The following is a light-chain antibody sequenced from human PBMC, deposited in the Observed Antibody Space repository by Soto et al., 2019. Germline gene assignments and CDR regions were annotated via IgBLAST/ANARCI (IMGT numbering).Light chain of an antibody. CDR3: QHYNSYSEA. CDR2: KAS. V-gene: IGKV1-5*03. CDR1: QTISSW. J-gene: IGKJ1*01. Sequence: DIQWTRSPSTLSASVGYRFSITFRASQTISSWLAWYQQKPGKAPKLLIYKASTLKSGVPSRFSGSGSGTEFTLTISSLQPDDFATYYCQHYNSYSEAFGQGTKVDIK.